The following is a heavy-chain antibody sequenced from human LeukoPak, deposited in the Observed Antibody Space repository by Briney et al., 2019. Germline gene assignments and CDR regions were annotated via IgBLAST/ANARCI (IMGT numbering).Heavy chain of an antibody. CDR3: TSDYGDYYFDY. Sequence: GGSLRLSCAASGFTFSSYGMHWVRQAPGKGLEWVAVIWYDGSNKYYADSVKGRFTISRDNSKNTLYLQMNSLKTEDTAVYYCTSDYGDYYFDYWGRGTLVTVSS. V-gene: IGHV3-33*08. CDR2: IWYDGSNK. J-gene: IGHJ4*02. CDR1: GFTFSSYG. D-gene: IGHD4-17*01.